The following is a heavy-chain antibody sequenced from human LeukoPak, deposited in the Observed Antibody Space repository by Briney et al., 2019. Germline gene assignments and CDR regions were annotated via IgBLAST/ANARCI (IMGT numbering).Heavy chain of an antibody. CDR2: ISGSGDST. CDR1: GFIFGRDS. D-gene: IGHD3-16*01. J-gene: IGHJ4*02. Sequence: PGGSLTLSCAASGFIFGRDSMNWVRQAPGKGLEWVSVISGSGDSTYYADSVKGRFTISRDNAKNTVYLQMNSLRAEDTALYYCVRGQARAWGLDYWGQGTPVTVSS. V-gene: IGHV3-23*01. CDR3: VRGQARAWGLDY.